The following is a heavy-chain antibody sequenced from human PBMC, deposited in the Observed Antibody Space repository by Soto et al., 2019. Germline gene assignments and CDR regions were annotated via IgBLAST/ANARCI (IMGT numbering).Heavy chain of an antibody. V-gene: IGHV3-30-3*01. D-gene: IGHD3-10*01. CDR1: GFTFSSYA. Sequence: QVQLVESGGGVVQPGRSLRLSCAASGFTFSSYAMHWVRQAPGKGLEWVAVISYDGSNKYYADSVKGRFTISRDNSKNTLYLQMNSLRAEDTAVYYCARDFFKLLWFVELSAGRGYWGQGTLVTVSS. CDR3: ARDFFKLLWFVELSAGRGY. CDR2: ISYDGSNK. J-gene: IGHJ4*02.